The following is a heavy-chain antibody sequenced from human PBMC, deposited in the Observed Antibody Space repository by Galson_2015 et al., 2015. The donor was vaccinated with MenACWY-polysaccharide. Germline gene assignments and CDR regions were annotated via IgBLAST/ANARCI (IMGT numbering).Heavy chain of an antibody. Sequence: CKASGYTLTSNDIIWVRQATGQGLEYMGWMNPDNGNTRNAQKFQGRVTMTSDTSMNTAYMELSSLGSEDTAVYYCARGQSRPSRYYGLDGWGQGTTVTVSS. D-gene: IGHD2-2*01. CDR1: GYTLTSND. CDR3: ARGQSRPSRYYGLDG. J-gene: IGHJ6*02. CDR2: MNPDNGNT. V-gene: IGHV1-8*01.